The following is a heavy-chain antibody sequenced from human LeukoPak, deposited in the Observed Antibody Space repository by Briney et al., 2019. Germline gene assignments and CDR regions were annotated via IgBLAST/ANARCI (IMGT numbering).Heavy chain of an antibody. CDR3: ARGRSILIDY. D-gene: IGHD2-21*01. V-gene: IGHV4-61*10. CDR2: IYYSGST. Sequence: SQTLSLTCTVSGASISSGSNSWGWIRQPAGKGLEWIGYIYYSGSTNYNPSLKSRVTISVDTSKNQFSLKLSSVTAADTAVYFCARGRSILIDYWGQGMLVTVSS. J-gene: IGHJ4*02. CDR1: GASISSGSNS.